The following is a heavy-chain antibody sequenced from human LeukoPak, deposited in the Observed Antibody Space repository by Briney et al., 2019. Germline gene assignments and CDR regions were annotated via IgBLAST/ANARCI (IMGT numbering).Heavy chain of an antibody. CDR3: AKAFDDILTGYYCGFDY. CDR2: ISGSGGST. J-gene: IGHJ4*02. Sequence: PGGSLRLSCAASGFTFSSYAMSWVRQAPGKGLEWVSAISGSGGSTYYADSVKGRFTISRDNSKNTLYLQMNSLRAEDTAVYYCAKAFDDILTGYYCGFDYRGQGTLVTVSS. CDR1: GFTFSSYA. D-gene: IGHD3-9*01. V-gene: IGHV3-23*01.